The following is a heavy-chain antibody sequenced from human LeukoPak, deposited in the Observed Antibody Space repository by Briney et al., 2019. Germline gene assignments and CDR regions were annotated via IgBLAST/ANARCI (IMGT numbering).Heavy chain of an antibody. V-gene: IGHV4-34*01. Sequence: SETLSLTCGVSGGSLSGYYWTWIRQPPGKGLEWIGDISYSGDPNYNPSLRSRVNFFVDMSKNQFSLKLSSVTAADTVVYYCARVREQQASPPYNWFDPWGQGTLVTVSS. D-gene: IGHD6-13*01. CDR3: ARVREQQASPPYNWFDP. CDR2: ISYSGDP. CDR1: GGSLSGYY. J-gene: IGHJ5*02.